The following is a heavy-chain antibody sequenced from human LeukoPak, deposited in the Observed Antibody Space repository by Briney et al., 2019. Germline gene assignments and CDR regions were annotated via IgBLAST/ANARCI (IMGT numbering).Heavy chain of an antibody. CDR1: GGSVSSGSYY. V-gene: IGHV4-61*01. CDR2: IYYSGST. D-gene: IGHD3-22*01. CDR3: ARVSHYDSSGYYGPDY. Sequence: SETLSLTCTVSGGSVSSGSYYWSWIRQPPGKGLEWIGYIYYSGSTNYNPSLKSRVTISVDTSKNQFSLKLSSVTAADTAVYYCARVSHYDSSGYYGPDYWGQGTLVTASS. J-gene: IGHJ4*02.